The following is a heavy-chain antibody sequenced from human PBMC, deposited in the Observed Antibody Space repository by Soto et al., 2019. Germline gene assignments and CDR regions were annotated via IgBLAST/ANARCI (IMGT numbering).Heavy chain of an antibody. CDR2: TYYRSKWYN. Sequence: SQTLSLTCAISGDSVSSNSAAWNWIRQSPSRGLEWLGRTYYRSKWYNDYAVSVKSRITINPDTSKNQFSLQLNSVTPEDTAVYYCARDQRAVAGNYYYYGMDVWGQGTTVTVYS. CDR1: GDSVSSNSAA. CDR3: ARDQRAVAGNYYYYGMDV. V-gene: IGHV6-1*01. J-gene: IGHJ6*02. D-gene: IGHD6-19*01.